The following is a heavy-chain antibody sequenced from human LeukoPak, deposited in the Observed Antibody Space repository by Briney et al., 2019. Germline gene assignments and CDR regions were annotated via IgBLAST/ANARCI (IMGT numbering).Heavy chain of an antibody. V-gene: IGHV3-30*03. D-gene: IGHD6-13*01. CDR3: ARDNDGAAAGSFDY. CDR1: GFTFSNYG. J-gene: IGHJ4*02. CDR2: ISYDGSNK. Sequence: GGSLRLSCAASGFTFSNYGMHWVRQAPGKGLEWVAVISYDGSNKYYADSVKGRFTISRDNSKNTLYLQMNSLRAEDTAVYYCARDNDGAAAGSFDYWGQGTLVTVSS.